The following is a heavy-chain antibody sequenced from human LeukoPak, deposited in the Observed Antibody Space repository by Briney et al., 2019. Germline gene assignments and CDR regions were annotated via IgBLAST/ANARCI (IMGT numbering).Heavy chain of an antibody. Sequence: SETLSLTCTVSGGSISSSSYYWGWIRQPPGKGLGWIGSIYYSGSTYYNPSLKSRVTISVDTSKNQFSLKLSSVTAADTAVYYCARHQVDSYPAPGINWFDPWGQGTLVTVSS. CDR3: ARHQVDSYPAPGINWFDP. V-gene: IGHV4-39*01. D-gene: IGHD3-10*01. J-gene: IGHJ5*02. CDR1: GGSISSSSYY. CDR2: IYYSGST.